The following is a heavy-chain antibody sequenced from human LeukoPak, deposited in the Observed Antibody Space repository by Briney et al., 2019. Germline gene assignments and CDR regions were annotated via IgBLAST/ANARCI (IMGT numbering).Heavy chain of an antibody. V-gene: IGHV3-74*01. CDR2: IASDGSST. CDR1: GFTFSSYW. J-gene: IGHJ4*02. CDR3: XXXXXXXNDY. Sequence: GGSLRLSCAASGFTFSSYWMNWVRQAPGKGLVWVSRIASDGSSTTYADSVKGRFSISRDDAKNTLYLQMNSLRVEDTAVYYXXXXXXXXNDYWGQGTLVTVSS.